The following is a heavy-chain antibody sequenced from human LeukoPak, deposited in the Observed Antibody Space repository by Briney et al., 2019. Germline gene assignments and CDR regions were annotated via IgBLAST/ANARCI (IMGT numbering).Heavy chain of an antibody. CDR1: GGSISSNSYY. J-gene: IGHJ5*02. CDR3: ARGGAAAGAWFDP. V-gene: IGHV4-39*07. D-gene: IGHD6-13*01. CDR2: IYYSGST. Sequence: SETLSLTCTVSGGSISSNSYYWGWIRQPPGKGLKWIGSIYYSGSTYYNPSLKSRVTISVDTSKNQFSLKLSSVTAADTAVYYCARGGAAAGAWFDPWGQGTLVTVSS.